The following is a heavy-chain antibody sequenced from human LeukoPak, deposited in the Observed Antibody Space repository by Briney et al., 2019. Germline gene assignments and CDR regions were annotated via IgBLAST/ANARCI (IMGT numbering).Heavy chain of an antibody. D-gene: IGHD2-15*01. CDR3: ATGCSGGSCGVFRFVFDY. CDR1: GYTFTSNY. J-gene: IGHJ4*02. Sequence: ASVKVSCKAFGYTFTSNYMHWVRQAPGQGPEWMGVISPSGGSTTYAQKFQGRVTLTRDMSTSTDYLELSSLRSEDTAVYYCATGCSGGSCGVFRFVFDYWGQGTLVTVSS. CDR2: ISPSGGST. V-gene: IGHV1-46*01.